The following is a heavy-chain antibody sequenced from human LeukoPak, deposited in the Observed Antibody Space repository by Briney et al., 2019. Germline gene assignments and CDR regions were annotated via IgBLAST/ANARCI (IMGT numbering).Heavy chain of an antibody. J-gene: IGHJ3*01. CDR2: IYSDGRT. CDR1: GLTVSSNY. CDR3: ARLRDPVAFDV. V-gene: IGHV3-53*01. Sequence: GGSLRLSCAASGLTVSSNYMSWVRQAPGKGLYWVSIIYSDGRTFYPDSVRGRFTISRDSSRNTLYLQMTSLRTEDTAVYYCARLRDPVAFDVWGQGTMVTVSS.